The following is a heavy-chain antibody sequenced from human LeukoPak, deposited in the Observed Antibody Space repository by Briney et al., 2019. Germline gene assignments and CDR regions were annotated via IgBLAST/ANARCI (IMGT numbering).Heavy chain of an antibody. CDR3: ARSPIGYRFDS. V-gene: IGHV4-61*01. Sequence: SETRSLTCAVSGGSINRGTFFWTWIRKPPGKGLEWIGYISNSGSTNYHPSLKRRVTISSDTSKTQFTLKPTSVTAADTAVYYCARSPIGYRFDSWGQGPLVTVSS. D-gene: IGHD5-18*01. J-gene: IGHJ4*02. CDR1: GGSINRGTFF. CDR2: ISNSGST.